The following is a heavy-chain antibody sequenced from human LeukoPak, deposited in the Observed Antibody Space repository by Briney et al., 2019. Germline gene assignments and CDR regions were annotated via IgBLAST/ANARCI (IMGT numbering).Heavy chain of an antibody. CDR2: IYYSGST. V-gene: IGHV4-59*01. CDR3: ARDGYYDFWSGYGSGYAFDI. CDR1: GGSISSYY. D-gene: IGHD3-3*01. Sequence: NPSETLSLTCTVSGGSISSYYWSWIRQPPGKGLEWIGYIYYSGSTNYNPSLKSRVTISVDTSKNQFSLKLSSVTAADTAVYYCARDGYYDFWSGYGSGYAFDIWGQGTMVTVSS. J-gene: IGHJ3*02.